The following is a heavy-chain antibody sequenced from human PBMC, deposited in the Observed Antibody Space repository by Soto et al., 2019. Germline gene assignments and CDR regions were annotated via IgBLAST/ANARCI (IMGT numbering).Heavy chain of an antibody. J-gene: IGHJ4*02. CDR2: VKTTSERGTT. CDR1: GFSFSDAW. Sequence: TGGSLRLSCEASGFSFSDAWMSWVRQIPGRGLEWVGRVKTTSERGTTNYAAPVMGRFTVSRDDSKNTLYLQMDALRAEDTAVYYCTTAGTRVGYTGSYWGQGTQVTV. D-gene: IGHD1-26*01. V-gene: IGHV3-15*06. CDR3: TTAGTRVGYTGSY.